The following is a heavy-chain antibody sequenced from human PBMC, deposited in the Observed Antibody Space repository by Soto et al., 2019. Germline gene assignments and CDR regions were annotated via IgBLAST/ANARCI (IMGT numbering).Heavy chain of an antibody. D-gene: IGHD1-1*01. V-gene: IGHV3-74*01. CDR2: INSDGSST. J-gene: IGHJ3*02. CDR1: GCNFISYW. Sequence: GVSLRLSSAAAGCNFISYWMHWVRQAPGKGLVWVSRINSDGSSTSYADSVKGRFTISRDNAKNTLYLQMNSLRAEDTAVYYCARSRPPVHDSNDAFDIWGQGTMVTVSS. CDR3: ARSRPPVHDSNDAFDI.